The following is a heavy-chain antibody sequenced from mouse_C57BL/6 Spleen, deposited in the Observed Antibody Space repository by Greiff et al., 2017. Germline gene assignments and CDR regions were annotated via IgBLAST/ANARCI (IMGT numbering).Heavy chain of an antibody. CDR2: IYPGSGNT. D-gene: IGHD2-4*01. CDR3: ARDDDYYWYFDV. V-gene: IGHV1-76*01. CDR1: GYTFTDYY. J-gene: IGHJ1*03. Sequence: VKLVESGAELVRPGASVKLSCKASGYTFTDYYINWVKQRPGQGLEWIARIYPGSGNTYYNEKFKGKATLTAEKSSSTAYMQLSSLTSEDSAVYFCARDDDYYWYFDVWGTGTTVTVSA.